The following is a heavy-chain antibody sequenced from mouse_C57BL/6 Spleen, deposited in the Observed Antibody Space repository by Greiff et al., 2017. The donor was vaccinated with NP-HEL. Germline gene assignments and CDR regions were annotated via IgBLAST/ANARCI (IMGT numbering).Heavy chain of an antibody. V-gene: IGHV5-16*01. CDR1: GFTFSDYY. J-gene: IGHJ2*01. CDR3: ARDRAGYFDY. CDR2: INYDGSST. Sequence: EVHLVESEGGLVQPGRSMKLSCTASGFTFSDYYMAWVRQVPEKGLEWVANINYDGSSTYYLDSLKSRFIISRDNAKNILYLQMSSLKSEDTATYYCARDRAGYFDYWGQGTTLTVSS. D-gene: IGHD3-1*01.